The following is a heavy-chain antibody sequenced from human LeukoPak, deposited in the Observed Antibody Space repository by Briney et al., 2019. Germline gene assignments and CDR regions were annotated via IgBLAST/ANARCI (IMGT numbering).Heavy chain of an antibody. J-gene: IGHJ6*03. Sequence: GGSLRLSCAASGFTFSAYAMNWVRQAPGEGLEWVSAMTGISGSTYYADSVKGRFTISRDTSKNTLYLEMNSLRVEDTAIYYCAKDPGDGDYFFFYYMDFWGKGTTVTVSS. V-gene: IGHV3-23*01. D-gene: IGHD4-17*01. CDR1: GFTFSAYA. CDR2: MTGISGST. CDR3: AKDPGDGDYFFFYYMDF.